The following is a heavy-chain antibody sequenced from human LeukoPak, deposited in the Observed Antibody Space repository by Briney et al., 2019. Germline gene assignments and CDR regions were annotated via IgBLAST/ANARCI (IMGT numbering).Heavy chain of an antibody. CDR3: ARFGYGSGSYYNWFDP. J-gene: IGHJ5*02. CDR2: IYTSGST. Sequence: PSETLSLTCSSVSGGSISSYYWSWIRQPAGNGLEWVGHIYTSGSTNHNPSLKSRVTISVDTSKNQFSLKLSSVTAADTAVYYCARFGYGSGSYYNWFDPWGQGTLVTVSS. CDR1: GGSISSYY. V-gene: IGHV4-4*07. D-gene: IGHD3-10*01.